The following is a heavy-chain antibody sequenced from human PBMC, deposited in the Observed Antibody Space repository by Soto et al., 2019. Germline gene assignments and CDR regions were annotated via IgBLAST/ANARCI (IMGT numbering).Heavy chain of an antibody. Sequence: GGSLRLSCAASGFTFSSYAMHWVRQAPGKGLEWVAVISYDGSNKYYADSVKGRFTISRDNSKNTLYLQMNSLRAEDTAVYYCARDGTMVRGVIIGLFDYWGQGTLVTVSS. V-gene: IGHV3-30-3*01. CDR1: GFTFSSYA. D-gene: IGHD3-10*01. J-gene: IGHJ4*02. CDR2: ISYDGSNK. CDR3: ARDGTMVRGVIIGLFDY.